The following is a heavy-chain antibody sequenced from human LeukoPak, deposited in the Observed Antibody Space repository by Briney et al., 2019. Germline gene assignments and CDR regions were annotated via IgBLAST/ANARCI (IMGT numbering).Heavy chain of an antibody. J-gene: IGHJ5*02. CDR2: IYHSGST. D-gene: IGHD6-13*01. CDR1: GYSISSGYY. CDR3: ARGGSSWYAVWFGP. V-gene: IGHV4-38-2*02. Sequence: SETLSLTCTVSGYSISSGYYWGWIRQPPGKGLEWIGSIYHSGSTYYNPSLKSRVTISVDTSKNQFSLKLSSVTAADTALYYCARGGSSWYAVWFGPWGQGTLVTVSS.